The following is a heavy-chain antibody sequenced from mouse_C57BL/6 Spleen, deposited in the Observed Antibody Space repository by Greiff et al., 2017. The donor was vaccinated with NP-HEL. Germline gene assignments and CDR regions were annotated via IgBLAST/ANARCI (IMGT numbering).Heavy chain of an antibody. Sequence: EVMLVESGGGLVKPGGSLKLSCAASGFTFSSYTMSWVRQTPEKRLEWVATISGGGGNTYYPDSVKGRFTISRDNAKNTLYLQMISLRSEDTALYYCASPPLFITTVVEAYWGQGTLVTVSA. J-gene: IGHJ3*01. D-gene: IGHD1-1*01. CDR3: ASPPLFITTVVEAY. V-gene: IGHV5-9*01. CDR1: GFTFSSYT. CDR2: ISGGGGNT.